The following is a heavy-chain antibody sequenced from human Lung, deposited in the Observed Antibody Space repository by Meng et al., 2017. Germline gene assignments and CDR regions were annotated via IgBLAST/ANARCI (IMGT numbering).Heavy chain of an antibody. CDR3: ARGPTTMAHDFDY. V-gene: IGHV4-34*01. Sequence: QVLLAQWGAGLLTPSDTLSLTCVVSGGSFSNYNWSWIRQPPGKGLEWIGEINHSGSTNYNPSLESRATISVDTSQNNLSLKLSSVTAADSAVYYCARGPTTMAHDFDYWGQGTLVTVSS. D-gene: IGHD4-11*01. CDR1: GGSFSNYN. CDR2: INHSGST. J-gene: IGHJ4*02.